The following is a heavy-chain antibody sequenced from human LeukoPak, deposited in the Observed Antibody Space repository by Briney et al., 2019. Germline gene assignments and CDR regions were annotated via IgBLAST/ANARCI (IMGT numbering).Heavy chain of an antibody. CDR3: ARETGNPFDY. CDR2: ISVSGENT. Sequence: GGSLRLSCAASGFTFSSYAMTWVRQAPGKGLQWVSTISVSGENTYYADSVKGRFTISRDNAKNSLYLQMNSLRDEDTAVYYCARETGNPFDYWGQGTLVTVSS. CDR1: GFTFSSYA. J-gene: IGHJ4*02. V-gene: IGHV3-23*01.